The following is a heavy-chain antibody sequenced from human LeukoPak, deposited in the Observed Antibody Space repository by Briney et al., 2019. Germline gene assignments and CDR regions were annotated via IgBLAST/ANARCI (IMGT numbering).Heavy chain of an antibody. Sequence: PGRPRVLSCAASGFPFSSYAMDWVRQPPGRGREWVAVISYDGSNKYYADSVKGRFTISRDNSKNTLYLQMNSLRAEDTAVYYCARAANAFDIWGQGTMVTVSS. CDR2: ISYDGSNK. CDR1: GFPFSSYA. J-gene: IGHJ3*02. CDR3: ARAANAFDI. V-gene: IGHV3-30*04.